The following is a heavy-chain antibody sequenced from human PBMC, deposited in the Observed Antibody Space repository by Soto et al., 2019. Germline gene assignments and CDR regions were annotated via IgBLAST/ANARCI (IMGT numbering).Heavy chain of an antibody. D-gene: IGHD6-19*01. CDR1: GGTFSSSA. V-gene: IGHV1-69*06. J-gene: IGHJ3*02. CDR3: ARSETAGHRGFAI. Sequence: QLQLVQSGAEMREPVSSVKVSCKASGGTFSSSAINWLRQAPGQGPEWMGGIIPTFGTANYIEKLRGRVTITADTSTSTAYMEVSSLTYEDTARYFCARSETAGHRGFAIWGQGTVVNASS. CDR2: IIPTFGTA.